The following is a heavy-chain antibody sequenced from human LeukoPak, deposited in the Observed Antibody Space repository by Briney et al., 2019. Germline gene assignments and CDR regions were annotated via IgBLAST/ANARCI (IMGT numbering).Heavy chain of an antibody. Sequence: SETLSLTCIVSGGSISSYYWSWIRQPAGKGLEWIGRIYTSGSTNYNPSLKSRVTMSVDTSKNQFSLKLSSVTAADTAVYYCARGKTGSSSSRAQTIDYWGQGTLVTVSS. CDR1: GGSISSYY. CDR3: ARGKTGSSSSRAQTIDY. D-gene: IGHD6-13*01. J-gene: IGHJ4*02. CDR2: IYTSGST. V-gene: IGHV4-4*07.